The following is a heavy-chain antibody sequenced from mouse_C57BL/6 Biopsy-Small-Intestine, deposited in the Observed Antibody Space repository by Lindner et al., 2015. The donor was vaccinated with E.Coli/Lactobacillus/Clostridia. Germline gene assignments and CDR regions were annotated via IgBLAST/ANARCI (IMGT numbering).Heavy chain of an antibody. V-gene: IGHV1-42*01. Sequence: VQLQESGPELVKPGASVKISCKASGYSFTGYYMNWVKQSPEKSLEWIGEINPSTGGTTYNQKFKAKATLTVDKSSSTAYMQLKSLTSEDSAVYYRARGWDYFDYWGQGTTLTVSS. CDR3: ARGWDYFDY. CDR2: INPSTGGT. CDR1: GYSFTGYY. D-gene: IGHD3-3*01. J-gene: IGHJ2*01.